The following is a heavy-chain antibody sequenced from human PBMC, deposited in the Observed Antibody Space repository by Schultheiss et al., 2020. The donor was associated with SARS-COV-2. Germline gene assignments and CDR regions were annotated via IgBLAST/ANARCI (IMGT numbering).Heavy chain of an antibody. V-gene: IGHV2-5*02. Sequence: SGPTLVKPTQTLTLTCTFSGFSLSTSGVGVGWIRQPPGKALEWLALIYWDDDKRYSPSLKSRLTITKDTSKNQVVLTMTNMDPVDTATYYCARVTPGYSSSWYFDYWGQGTLVTVSS. CDR2: IYWDDDK. CDR3: ARVTPGYSSSWYFDY. J-gene: IGHJ4*02. D-gene: IGHD6-13*01. CDR1: GFSLSTSGVG.